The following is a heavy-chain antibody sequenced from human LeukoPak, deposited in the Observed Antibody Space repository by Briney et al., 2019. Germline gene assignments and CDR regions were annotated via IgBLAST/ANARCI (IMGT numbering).Heavy chain of an antibody. CDR3: ARANYYDSSGYYYFAFDI. CDR1: GGSISSYY. D-gene: IGHD3-22*01. V-gene: IGHV4-59*12. J-gene: IGHJ3*02. CDR2: IYYSGGT. Sequence: PSETLSLTCTVSGGSISSYYWSWIRQPPGKGLEWIGYIYYSGGTSYNPSLKSRVTISVDTSKKQFSLKLSSVTAADTAVYYCARANYYDSSGYYYFAFDIWGQGTMVTVSS.